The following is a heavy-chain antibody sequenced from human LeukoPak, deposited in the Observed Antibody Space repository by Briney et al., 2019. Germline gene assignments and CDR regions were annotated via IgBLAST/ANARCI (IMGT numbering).Heavy chain of an antibody. Sequence: SETLSRTCTVSGYSISSGYYWGWIRQPPGKGLEWIAFIHSSGNTGYNPSLKSRVTLSLDTSKNHFSLKVTSMTAADTGVYYCARSLPGAIGAADLWGQGTLVTVSS. CDR2: IHSSGNT. D-gene: IGHD6-13*01. CDR3: ARSLPGAIGAADL. CDR1: GYSISSGYY. J-gene: IGHJ4*02. V-gene: IGHV4-38-2*02.